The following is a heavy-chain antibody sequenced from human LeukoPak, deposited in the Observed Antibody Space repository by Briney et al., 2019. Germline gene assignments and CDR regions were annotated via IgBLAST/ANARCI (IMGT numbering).Heavy chain of an antibody. D-gene: IGHD6-6*01. CDR2: IYYSGST. Sequence: PSETLSLTCTVSGGSISRSGYYWSWIRQHSGKGLEWIGYIYYSGSTYYNPSLKSRVTISVDMSKNQFSLKLSSVTAADTAVYYCARDLRSSSSSGINYYGMDVWGQGTTVTVSS. CDR3: ARDLRSSSSSGINYYGMDV. J-gene: IGHJ6*02. CDR1: GGSISRSGYY. V-gene: IGHV4-31*03.